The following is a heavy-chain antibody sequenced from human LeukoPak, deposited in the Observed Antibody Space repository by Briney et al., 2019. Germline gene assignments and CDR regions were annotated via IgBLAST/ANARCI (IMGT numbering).Heavy chain of an antibody. Sequence: GGSLRLSCAASGFTFSGSTMHWVRQASGKGLEWLGRIRTKVNSYATAYAASEKGRFTISRDDSKNTAYLQMNSLKTEDTAVYYCTRSAGGTFDYWGQGTLVTVSS. CDR2: IRTKVNSYAT. D-gene: IGHD1-26*01. CDR3: TRSAGGTFDY. J-gene: IGHJ4*02. CDR1: GFTFSGST. V-gene: IGHV3-73*01.